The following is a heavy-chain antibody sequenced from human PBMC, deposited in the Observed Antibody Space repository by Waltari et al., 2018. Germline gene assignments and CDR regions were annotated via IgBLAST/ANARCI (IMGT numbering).Heavy chain of an antibody. Sequence: QVQLQESGPGLVKPSQTLSLTCTVSGGSISSGDYYWSWIRQPPGKGLEWIGYIYYRWRTYSNPSLKSRVTISVDTSKNQFSLKLSSVTAADTAVYYCARDWRTGDAFDIWGQGTMVTVSS. D-gene: IGHD7-27*01. CDR2: IYYRWRT. V-gene: IGHV4-30-4*08. CDR1: GGSISSGDYY. CDR3: ARDWRTGDAFDI. J-gene: IGHJ3*02.